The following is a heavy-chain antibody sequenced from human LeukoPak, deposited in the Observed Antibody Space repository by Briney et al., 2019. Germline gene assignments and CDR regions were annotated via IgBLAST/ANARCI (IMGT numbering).Heavy chain of an antibody. V-gene: IGHV4-4*02. CDR3: ARGGGMGIDY. Sequence: SGTLSLTCAVSGGSISSSNWWSWVRQPPGQGLEWIGEIYHSGSTNYNPSLKSRVTISVDTSKNQFSLKLSSVTAADTAVYYCARGGGMGIDYWGQGTLVTVSS. D-gene: IGHD6-13*01. CDR1: GGSISSSNW. CDR2: IYHSGST. J-gene: IGHJ4*02.